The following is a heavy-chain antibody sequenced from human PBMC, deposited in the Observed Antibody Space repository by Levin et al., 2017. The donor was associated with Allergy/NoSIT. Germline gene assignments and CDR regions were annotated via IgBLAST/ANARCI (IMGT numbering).Heavy chain of an antibody. CDR2: IDESGNST. CDR1: GFTFSAYV. Sequence: GGSLRLSCSASGFTFSAYVMTWVRQVPGKGLEWVSGIDESGNSTYYADSVKGRFTISRDNSKNTVSLQMNSLRADDTAVYYCVKGGWCGNWGQGVLVTVSS. CDR3: VKGGWCGN. D-gene: IGHD6-19*01. J-gene: IGHJ4*02. V-gene: IGHV3-23*01.